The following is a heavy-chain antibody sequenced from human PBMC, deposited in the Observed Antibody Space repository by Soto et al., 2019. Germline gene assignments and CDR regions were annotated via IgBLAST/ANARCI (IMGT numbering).Heavy chain of an antibody. J-gene: IGHJ4*02. D-gene: IGHD3-3*01. V-gene: IGHV1-8*01. Sequence: ASVKVSCKASGYTFTSYDINWVRQATGQGLEWMGWMNPNSGNTGYAQKFQGRVTMTRDTSKNTLYLQMNSLRAEDTAVYYCAREFWSGPFDYWGQGTLVTVSS. CDR1: GYTFTSYD. CDR2: MNPNSGNT. CDR3: AREFWSGPFDY.